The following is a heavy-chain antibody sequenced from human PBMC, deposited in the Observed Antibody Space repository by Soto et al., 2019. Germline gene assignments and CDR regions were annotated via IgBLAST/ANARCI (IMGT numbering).Heavy chain of an antibody. CDR2: ISYDGSNK. CDR3: AKRGGSYSTRLYYYYGMDV. D-gene: IGHD1-26*01. CDR1: GFTFSSYG. J-gene: IGHJ6*02. Sequence: QVQLVESGGGVVQPGRSLRLSCAASGFTFSSYGMHWVRQAPGKGLEWVAVISYDGSNKYYADSVKGRFTISRDNSKNTLYLKMNSLRAEDTAVYYWAKRGGSYSTRLYYYYGMDVWGQGTTVTVSS. V-gene: IGHV3-30*18.